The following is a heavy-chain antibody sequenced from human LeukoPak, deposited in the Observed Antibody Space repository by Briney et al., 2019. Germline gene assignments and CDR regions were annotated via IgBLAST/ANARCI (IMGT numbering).Heavy chain of an antibody. CDR1: GGSFIGFH. CDR2: INHSGST. V-gene: IGHV4-34*01. Sequence: PSETLSLTCAVYGGSFIGFHWNWIRQPPGKGLEWIGDINHSGSTNYNPSLTSRVTISVDPSKNQFSLNLSSVTAADTAVYYCARPVPSRLGWFDPWGQGTLVTVSS. CDR3: ARPVPSRLGWFDP. J-gene: IGHJ5*02. D-gene: IGHD1-1*01.